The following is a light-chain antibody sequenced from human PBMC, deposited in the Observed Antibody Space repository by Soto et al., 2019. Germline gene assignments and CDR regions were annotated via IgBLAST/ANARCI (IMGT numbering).Light chain of an antibody. CDR1: QSINNY. J-gene: IGKJ5*01. CDR3: QQTYSTPIT. Sequence: DIQMAQSAASLSSSVGYRVSSTCLASQSINNYLNWYQKKPWKAPRLLMYSASSLQSGVPSRFSGSASGTDFTLTIDSLQPEDFATYFCQQTYSTPITFGQGTRLEIK. V-gene: IGKV1-39*01. CDR2: SAS.